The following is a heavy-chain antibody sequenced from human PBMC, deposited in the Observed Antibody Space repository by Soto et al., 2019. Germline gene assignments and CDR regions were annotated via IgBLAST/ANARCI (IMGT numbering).Heavy chain of an antibody. Sequence: QVTLKESGPVLVKPTETLTLTCTVSGFSLTYSRMGVSWIRQPPGKALEWLAHIFSNDEKSSSTALNSRLTSAKDTAKSQPVRTRTNRDPVDTATSNCARIAPQRTAAAGMEHFDSGGQGTMVTI. CDR3: ARIAPQRTAAAGMEHFDS. CDR1: GFSLTYSRMG. D-gene: IGHD6-13*01. CDR2: IFSNDEK. V-gene: IGHV2-26*01. J-gene: IGHJ3*02.